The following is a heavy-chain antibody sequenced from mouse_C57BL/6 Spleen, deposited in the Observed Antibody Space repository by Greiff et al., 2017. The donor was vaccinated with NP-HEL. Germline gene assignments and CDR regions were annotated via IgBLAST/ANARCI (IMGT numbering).Heavy chain of an antibody. Sequence: EVKVVESGGGLVKPGGSLKLSCAASGFTFSDYGMHWVRQAPEKGLEWVAYISSGSSTIYYADTVKGRFTISRDNAKNTLFLQMTSLRSEDTAMYYCARSITTVPYYAMDYWGQGTSVTVSS. CDR2: ISSGSSTI. V-gene: IGHV5-17*01. D-gene: IGHD1-1*01. J-gene: IGHJ4*01. CDR3: ARSITTVPYYAMDY. CDR1: GFTFSDYG.